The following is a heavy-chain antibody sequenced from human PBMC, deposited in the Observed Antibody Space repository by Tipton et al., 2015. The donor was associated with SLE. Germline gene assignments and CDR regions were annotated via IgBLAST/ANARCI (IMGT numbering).Heavy chain of an antibody. V-gene: IGHV4-59*01. CDR3: ARVRGREYFQH. J-gene: IGHJ1*01. Sequence: TLSLTCTVSGGSISSYYWSWIRQPPGKGLEWIGYIYYSGSTNYNPSLKSRVTISVDTSKNQFSQKLSSVTAADTAVYYCARVRGREYFQHWGQGTLVTVSS. CDR2: IYYSGST. CDR1: GGSISSYY. D-gene: IGHD3-10*01.